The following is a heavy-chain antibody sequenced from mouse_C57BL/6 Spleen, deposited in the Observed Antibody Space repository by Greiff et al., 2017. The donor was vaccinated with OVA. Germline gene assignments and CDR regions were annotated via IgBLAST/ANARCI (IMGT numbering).Heavy chain of an antibody. CDR1: GYTFTDYY. J-gene: IGHJ4*01. D-gene: IGHD2-4*01. CDR2: INPYNGGT. V-gene: IGHV1-19*01. Sequence: EVQLQQSGPVLVKPGASVKMSCKASGYTFTDYYMNWVKQSHGKSLEWIGVINPYNGGTSYNQKFKGKATLTVDKSSSTAYMELNSLTSEDSAVYYCARHDDYDGPYAMDYWGQGTSVTVSS. CDR3: ARHDDYDGPYAMDY.